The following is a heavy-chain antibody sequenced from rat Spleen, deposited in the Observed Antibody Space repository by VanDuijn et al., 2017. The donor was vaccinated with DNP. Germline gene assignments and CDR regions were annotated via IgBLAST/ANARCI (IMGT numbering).Heavy chain of an antibody. Sequence: EVHLVESGGGLVQPGGSLTLSCAASGFTFSKYGMAWVRQGPTQGLEWVASVSTAGDNSYYRDSVKGRFTISRDNARNTQYLQMDSLRPEDTATYYCATGVHGGYEDWFAYWGQGTLVTVSS. J-gene: IGHJ3*01. CDR3: ATGVHGGYEDWFAY. D-gene: IGHD1-11*01. CDR2: VSTAGDNS. V-gene: IGHV5S13*01. CDR1: GFTFSKYG.